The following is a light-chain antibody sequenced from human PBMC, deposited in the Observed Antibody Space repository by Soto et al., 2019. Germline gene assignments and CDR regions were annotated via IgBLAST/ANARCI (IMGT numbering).Light chain of an antibody. CDR1: SSNIGSNY. V-gene: IGLV1-47*01. CDR3: AAWDASLSGWV. J-gene: IGLJ3*02. CDR2: RNN. Sequence: QSVLTQPPSASGTPGQRVTISCSGSSSNIGSNYVYWYQQLPGTAPKLLFYRNNQRPSGVPDRFSGSKSGTSASLAISGLRSEDEADYYCAAWDASLSGWVFGGGTKLTVL.